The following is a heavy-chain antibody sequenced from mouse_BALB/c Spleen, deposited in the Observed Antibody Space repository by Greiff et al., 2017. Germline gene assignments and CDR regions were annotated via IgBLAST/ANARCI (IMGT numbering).Heavy chain of an antibody. CDR3: ARDQGYDGYLFAY. CDR1: GFTFSSYG. D-gene: IGHD2-3*01. Sequence: EVKLVESGGGLVQPGGSLKLSCAASGFTFSSYGMSWVRQTPDKRLELVATINSNGGSTYYPDSVKGRFTISRDNAKNTLYLQMCSLKSEDTAMYYCARDQGYDGYLFAYWGQGTLVTVSA. CDR2: INSNGGST. J-gene: IGHJ3*01. V-gene: IGHV5-6-3*01.